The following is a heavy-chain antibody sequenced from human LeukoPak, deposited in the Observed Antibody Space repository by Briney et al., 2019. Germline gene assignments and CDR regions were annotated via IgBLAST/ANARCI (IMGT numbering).Heavy chain of an antibody. CDR2: ITNSGNSK. D-gene: IGHD3-3*01. V-gene: IGHV3-48*01. CDR1: EFTFSSYS. Sequence: PGGSLRLSCAASEFTFSSYSMNWVRQAPGKGLEWVSYITNSGNSKSYADSVKGRFTISRDNTKSSLYLQMNSLRAEDTAVHYCARVAGDFWSGYYLLDYWGQGTLVTVSS. J-gene: IGHJ4*02. CDR3: ARVAGDFWSGYYLLDY.